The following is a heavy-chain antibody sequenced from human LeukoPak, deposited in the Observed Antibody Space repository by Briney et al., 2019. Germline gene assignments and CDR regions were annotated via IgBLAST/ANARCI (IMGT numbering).Heavy chain of an antibody. J-gene: IGHJ3*02. D-gene: IGHD1-1*01. Sequence: PGGSLRLSCAASGFTFSNYWMSWVRQAPGKGLEWLANINQDGSEIYYADSVKGRFTISRDNAGNSLYLHMNSLRAEDTAVYYCARVLLERPGIDSFDMWGQGTMVTVSS. CDR3: ARVLLERPGIDSFDM. CDR2: INQDGSEI. CDR1: GFTFSNYW. V-gene: IGHV3-7*01.